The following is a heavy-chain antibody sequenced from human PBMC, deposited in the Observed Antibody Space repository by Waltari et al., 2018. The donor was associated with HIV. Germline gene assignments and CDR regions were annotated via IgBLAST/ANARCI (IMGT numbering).Heavy chain of an antibody. CDR2: TYYRSKWYR. J-gene: IGHJ3*02. V-gene: IGHV6-1*01. D-gene: IGHD6-19*01. CDR1: GDAVLTNSVA. CDR3: ARGTPVAARVDVFDI. Sequence: QVQLQQSGPRLVKPSQTLSVTCAISGDAVLTNSVAWNWIRQSPSRGLEWLGRTYYRSKWYRDYSLSVKSRINITADVSKNQFSLLLHSVTPEDTFLYFCARGTPVAARVDVFDIWGQGTPVTVSS.